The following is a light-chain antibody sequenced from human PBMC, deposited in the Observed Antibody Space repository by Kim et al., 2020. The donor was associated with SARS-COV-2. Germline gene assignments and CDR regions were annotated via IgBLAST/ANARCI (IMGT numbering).Light chain of an antibody. CDR3: QLYGTGPRT. Sequence: ETVMTQSPATLSVSPGERATLSCRASQSVGSNIAWYQQRRGQAPRLLIFGAFTSASGCATRISGSGSGTEFTLTISSVQFADFAVYYCQLYGTGPRTFGQGTKGEIK. J-gene: IGKJ1*01. V-gene: IGKV3-15*01. CDR2: GAF. CDR1: QSVGSN.